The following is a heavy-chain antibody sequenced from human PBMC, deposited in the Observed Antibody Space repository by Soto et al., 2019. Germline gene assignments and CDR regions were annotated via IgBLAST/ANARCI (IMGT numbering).Heavy chain of an antibody. CDR2: IIPTFGTA. CDR1: GGTFSSNA. CDR3: ARDAPSTPSVY. J-gene: IGHJ4*02. Sequence: QVQLVQSGAEVKKPGSSVRVSCKASGGTFSSNAISWVRQAPGQGLEWMGAIIPTFGTANSAQNFQGRVTITADESTRTAYMELSSLRFEDTAVYYCARDAPSTPSVYWGQGTLVTVSS. V-gene: IGHV1-69*01.